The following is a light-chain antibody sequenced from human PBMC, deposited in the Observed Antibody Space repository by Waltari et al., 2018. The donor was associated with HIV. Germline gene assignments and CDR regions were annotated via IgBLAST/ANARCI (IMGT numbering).Light chain of an antibody. CDR2: YDN. J-gene: IGLJ2*01. Sequence: SYVLTQPPSVSVAPGKTARITCGGNNIGTKSLHWYQQKPGQAPVLVIYYDNARPSGIPERFSGSNSGNSATLTIIRVAAGDEADYYCQVWDPSGDHLIFGGGTKLTVL. V-gene: IGLV3-21*04. CDR1: NIGTKS. CDR3: QVWDPSGDHLI.